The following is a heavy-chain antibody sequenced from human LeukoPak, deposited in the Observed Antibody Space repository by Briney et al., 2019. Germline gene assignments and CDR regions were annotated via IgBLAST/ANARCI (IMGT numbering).Heavy chain of an antibody. CDR2: MNPNSGNT. CDR1: GYTFTSYE. CDR3: VRSLRNSYIDY. D-gene: IGHD2/OR15-2a*01. V-gene: IGHV1-8*01. Sequence: ASVKVSCKASGYTFTSYEINWVRQATGQGLEWMGWMNPNSGNTGYAPKFQGRVTMSRNTSIGTAYMELSSLTSEDTAVYYCVRSLRNSYIDYWGQGTLVADSS. J-gene: IGHJ4*02.